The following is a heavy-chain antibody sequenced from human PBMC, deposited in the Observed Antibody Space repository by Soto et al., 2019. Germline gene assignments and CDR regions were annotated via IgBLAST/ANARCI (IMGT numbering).Heavy chain of an antibody. V-gene: IGHV6-1*01. Sequence: PSQTLSLTCAISGDSVSSNSAAWNWIRQSPSRDLEWLGRTYYRSKWFNDYAVSVKSRITINPDTSKNQFSLQLNSVTPEDTAVYYCAREPYYDFWSGYYTDETPDDAFDIWGQGTVVTVSS. CDR2: TYYRSKWFN. CDR3: AREPYYDFWSGYYTDETPDDAFDI. D-gene: IGHD3-3*01. CDR1: GDSVSSNSAA. J-gene: IGHJ3*02.